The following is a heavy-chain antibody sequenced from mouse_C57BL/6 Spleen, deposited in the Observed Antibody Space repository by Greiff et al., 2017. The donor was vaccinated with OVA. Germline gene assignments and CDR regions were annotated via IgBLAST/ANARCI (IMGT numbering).Heavy chain of an antibody. J-gene: IGHJ3*01. Sequence: QVHVKQPGAELVKPGASVKLSCKASGYTFTSYWMHWVKQRPGQGLEWIGMIHPNSGSTNYNEKFKSKATLTVDKSSSTAYMQLSSLTSEDSAVYYCAPITTVVATPFAYWGQGTLVTVSA. CDR3: APITTVVATPFAY. D-gene: IGHD1-1*01. V-gene: IGHV1-64*01. CDR1: GYTFTSYW. CDR2: IHPNSGST.